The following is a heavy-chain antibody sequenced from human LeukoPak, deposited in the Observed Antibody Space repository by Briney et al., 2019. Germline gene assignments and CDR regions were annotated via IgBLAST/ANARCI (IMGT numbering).Heavy chain of an antibody. CDR2: IYSAGAT. CDR1: GFTFSSYA. J-gene: IGHJ3*02. Sequence: GGSLRLSCAASGFTFSSYAMSWVRQAPGKGLEWVSSIYSAGATHYAESVKGRFTISRDNSKNTLYLQMNSLRAEDMAVYYCARIEWERLGRAFDIWAKGQWSPSLQ. CDR3: ARIEWERLGRAFDI. V-gene: IGHV3-53*01. D-gene: IGHD1-26*01.